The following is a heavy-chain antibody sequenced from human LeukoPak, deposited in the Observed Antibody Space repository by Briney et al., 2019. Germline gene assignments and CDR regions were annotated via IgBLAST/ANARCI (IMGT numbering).Heavy chain of an antibody. V-gene: IGHV3-30*18. CDR2: ISNDGSNK. CDR1: GFTFSSYG. J-gene: IGHJ4*02. D-gene: IGHD4-17*01. Sequence: GGSLRPSCAASGFTFSSYGMHWVRQAPGKRLEWVAVISNDGSNKYYADSVKGRFTNSRDNSKNTLYLQMNSLRAEDTAVYYCAKDYGDYSVDYWGQGTLVTVSS. CDR3: AKDYGDYSVDY.